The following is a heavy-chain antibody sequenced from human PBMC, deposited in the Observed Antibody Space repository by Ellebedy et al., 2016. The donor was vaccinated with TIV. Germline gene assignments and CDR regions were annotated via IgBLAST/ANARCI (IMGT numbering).Heavy chain of an antibody. CDR2: ISADGSST. Sequence: GESLKISCAASGFSFSAFAMHWVRQAPGKGLEWLSVISADGSSTYHADSVKGRFTITRDNSKNTLYLQMSRLRTEYTAVYFCAKGSSSGFNYDRVGFEYWGQGTLVTVSS. V-gene: IGHV3-23*01. J-gene: IGHJ4*02. D-gene: IGHD3-22*01. CDR3: AKGSSSGFNYDRVGFEY. CDR1: GFSFSAFA.